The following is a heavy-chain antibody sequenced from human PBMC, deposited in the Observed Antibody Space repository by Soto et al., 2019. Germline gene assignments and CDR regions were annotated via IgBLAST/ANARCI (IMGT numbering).Heavy chain of an antibody. CDR3: VKDRVMTFDY. Sequence: GGSLRLSCAASGFTFDDYAMHWVRQAPGKGLEYVSGISCNGGSTYYADSVKGRFTISRDNSKNTLYLQMSSLRAEDTAVYYCVKDRVMTFDYWGQGTLVTVSS. CDR2: ISCNGGST. J-gene: IGHJ4*02. CDR1: GFTFDDYA. D-gene: IGHD3-16*01. V-gene: IGHV3-64D*08.